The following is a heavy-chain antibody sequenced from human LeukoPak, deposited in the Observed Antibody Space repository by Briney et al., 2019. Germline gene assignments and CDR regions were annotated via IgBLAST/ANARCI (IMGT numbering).Heavy chain of an antibody. J-gene: IGHJ4*02. Sequence: GGSLRLSCAASGFTFSSHAMYWVRQAPGKGLEFVSVISSNGGNTYYPNSVKGRFTISRDNAKNSLYLQMNSLRAEDTAVYYCARIGGYYYFDYWGQGPWSPSPQ. D-gene: IGHD3-22*01. CDR3: ARIGGYYYFDY. V-gene: IGHV3-64*01. CDR2: ISSNGGNT. CDR1: GFTFSSHA.